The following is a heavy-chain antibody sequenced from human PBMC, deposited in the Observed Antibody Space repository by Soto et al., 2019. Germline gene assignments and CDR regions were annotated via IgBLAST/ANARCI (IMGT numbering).Heavy chain of an antibody. CDR2: IYYSGST. J-gene: IGHJ3*02. D-gene: IGHD2-15*01. CDR1: GGSVSSGSYY. Sequence: QVQLQESGPGLVKPSETLSLTCTVSGGSVSSGSYYWSWIRQPPGKGLEWIGYIYYSGSTNYNPSLKSLVTISVDTSKNQFSLKLSSVTAADTAVYYCARAKLGYCSGGSCSDAFDIWGQGTMVTVSS. V-gene: IGHV4-61*01. CDR3: ARAKLGYCSGGSCSDAFDI.